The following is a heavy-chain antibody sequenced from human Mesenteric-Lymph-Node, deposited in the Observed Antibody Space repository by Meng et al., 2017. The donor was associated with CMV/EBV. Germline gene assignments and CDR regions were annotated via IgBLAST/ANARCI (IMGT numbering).Heavy chain of an antibody. Sequence: CQAAGYTFSSYYMHWGGQAPGQGLEWMGIINPSGGSTSYAQKFQGRVTMTRDTSTSTVYMELSSLRSEDTAVYYCARVGDYVWGSYRYWGQGTLVTVSS. CDR2: INPSGGST. CDR3: ARVGDYVWGSYRY. J-gene: IGHJ4*02. D-gene: IGHD3-16*02. V-gene: IGHV1-46*01. CDR1: GYTFSSYY.